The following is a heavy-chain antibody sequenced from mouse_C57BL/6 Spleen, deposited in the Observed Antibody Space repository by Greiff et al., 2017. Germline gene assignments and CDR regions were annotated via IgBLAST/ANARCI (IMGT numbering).Heavy chain of an antibody. CDR3: TLLSYYFDY. D-gene: IGHD2-10*01. V-gene: IGHV14-4*01. J-gene: IGHJ2*01. CDR1: GFNVKDDY. CDR2: IDPENGDT. Sequence: VQLQQSGAELVRPGASVKLSCTASGFNVKDDYMHWVKQRPEQGLEWIGWIDPENGDTEYASKFQGKATITADTSSNTAYLQLSSLTSEDTAVYYCTLLSYYFDYWGQGTTLTVSS.